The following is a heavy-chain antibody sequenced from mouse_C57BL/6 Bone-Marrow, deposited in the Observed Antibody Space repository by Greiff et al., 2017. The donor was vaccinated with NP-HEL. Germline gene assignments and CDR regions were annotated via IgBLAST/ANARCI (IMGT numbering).Heavy chain of an antibody. D-gene: IGHD2-3*01. V-gene: IGHV1-81*01. CDR2: IYPRSGNT. CDR3: ARWGYDGHY. Sequence: QVHVKQSGAELARPGASVKLSCKASGYTFTSYGISWVKQRTGQGLEWIGEIYPRSGNTYYNEKFKGKATLTADKSSSTAYMELRSLTSEDSAVYFCARWGYDGHYWGQGTTLTVSS. CDR1: GYTFTSYG. J-gene: IGHJ2*01.